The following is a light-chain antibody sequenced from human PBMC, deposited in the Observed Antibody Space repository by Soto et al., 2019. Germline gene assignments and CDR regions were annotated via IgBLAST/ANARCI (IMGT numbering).Light chain of an antibody. CDR3: SSYTSSSTL. CDR2: DVG. Sequence: QSALTQPASVSGSPGQSITISCTGSNSDVGGYNYVSWYQQHPGKAPKLMIYDVGNRPSGVSNRFSGSKSGNTASLTISGLQAEDEADYYCSSYTSSSTLFGGGTKLTVL. V-gene: IGLV2-14*01. J-gene: IGLJ2*01. CDR1: NSDVGGYNY.